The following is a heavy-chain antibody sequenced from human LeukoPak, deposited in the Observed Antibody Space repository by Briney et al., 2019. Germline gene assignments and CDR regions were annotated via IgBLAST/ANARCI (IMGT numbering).Heavy chain of an antibody. J-gene: IGHJ6*04. CDR3: AELGITMIGGV. V-gene: IGHV3-23*01. CDR2: ISANGGST. D-gene: IGHD3-10*02. CDR1: GFTFSTYA. Sequence: PGGSLRLSCAASGFTFSTYAMSWVRQAPGKGLEWVSAISANGGSTFYADSVKGRFTISRDNAKNSLYLQMNSLRAEDTAVYYCAELGITMIGGVWGKGTTVTISS.